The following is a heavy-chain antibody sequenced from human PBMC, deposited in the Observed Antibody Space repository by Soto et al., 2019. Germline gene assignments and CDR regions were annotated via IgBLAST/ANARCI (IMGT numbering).Heavy chain of an antibody. Sequence: PVGSLRLSCASSVFTFGDYAMQWVRQSPGKGLEWVSAISWNSGSIDYADSVKGRFTISRDNAKNSLYLQMNSLRAEDTALYYCAKSHTTRGWSVTTEYWGQGTRVSVSS. V-gene: IGHV3-9*01. J-gene: IGHJ4*02. CDR3: AKSHTTRGWSVTTEY. D-gene: IGHD6-19*01. CDR2: ISWNSGSI. CDR1: VFTFGDYA.